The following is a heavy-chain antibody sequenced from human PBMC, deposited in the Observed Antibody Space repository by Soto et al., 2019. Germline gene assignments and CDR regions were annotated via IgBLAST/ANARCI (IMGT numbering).Heavy chain of an antibody. CDR1: GYTFTSYY. D-gene: IGHD4-17*01. J-gene: IGHJ6*02. Sequence: ASVKVSCKASGYTFTSYYMHWVRQAPGQGLEWMGIINPSGGSTSYAQKFQGRVTMTRDTSTSTVYMELSSLRSEDTAVYYCARDDDYGDYKNYGMDVRGQGTTVTVSS. CDR3: ARDDDYGDYKNYGMDV. CDR2: INPSGGST. V-gene: IGHV1-46*01.